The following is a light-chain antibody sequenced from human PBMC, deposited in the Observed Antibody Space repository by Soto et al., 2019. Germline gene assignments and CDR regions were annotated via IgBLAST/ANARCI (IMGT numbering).Light chain of an antibody. CDR1: SYNIGGNS. V-gene: IGLV1-51*01. J-gene: IGLJ1*01. Sequence: QSVLMQPPSVSAAPGQKVTISCSGSSYNIGGNSVSWYQQLPGTAPKLLIYDDNKRPSGIPDRFSGSKSGTSATLGITGFQTGDEADYYCGSWDSSLSAYVFGTGTKVTVL. CDR2: DDN. CDR3: GSWDSSLSAYV.